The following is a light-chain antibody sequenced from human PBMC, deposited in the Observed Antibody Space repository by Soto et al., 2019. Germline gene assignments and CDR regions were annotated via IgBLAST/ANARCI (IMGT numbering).Light chain of an antibody. CDR3: QQYNDLST. CDR2: KAS. J-gene: IGKJ4*01. CDR1: QTIGTW. Sequence: DIQMTQSPSTLSASVGDTVTITCRASQTIGTWLAWYQQKPAKAPKLLIYKASTLESGVPSRFSGSGSGTEFTLTISSLQADDFATHYCQQYNDLSTFGGGTKVDIK. V-gene: IGKV1-5*03.